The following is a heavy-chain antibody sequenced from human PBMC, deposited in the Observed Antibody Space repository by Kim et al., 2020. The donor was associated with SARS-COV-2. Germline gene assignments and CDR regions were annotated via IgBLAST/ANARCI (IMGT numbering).Heavy chain of an antibody. Sequence: GGSLRLSCEASGFTFRDAWMTWVRQAPGKGLEWVARIRSKGSGGTAEYAAPVQGAFTISRDDSKNTVYLQINSLKTEDSGCYYCTADVAGSCSVEFDYWG. V-gene: IGHV3-15*01. CDR1: GFTFRDAW. CDR2: IRSKGSGGTA. CDR3: TADVAGSCSVEFDY. J-gene: IGHJ4*01. D-gene: IGHD3-10*01.